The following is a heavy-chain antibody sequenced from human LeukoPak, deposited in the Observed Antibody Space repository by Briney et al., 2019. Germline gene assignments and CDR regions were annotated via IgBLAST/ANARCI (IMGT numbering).Heavy chain of an antibody. V-gene: IGHV3-74*01. CDR3: VRDRYYSLDY. CDR2: IKSDGIST. D-gene: IGHD3-10*01. CDR1: GFSFSSTW. Sequence: GGSLRLSCAASGFSFSSTWMHWVRQAPGRGLVWVSRIKSDGISTIYADSVKGRFTISRDNAKNTLYLQINSLRAEDTAVYYCVRDRYYSLDYWGQGTLVTVSS. J-gene: IGHJ4*02.